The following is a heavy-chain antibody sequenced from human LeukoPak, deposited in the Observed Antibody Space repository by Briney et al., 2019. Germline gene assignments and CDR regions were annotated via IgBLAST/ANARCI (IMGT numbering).Heavy chain of an antibody. J-gene: IGHJ3*02. D-gene: IGHD3-22*01. V-gene: IGHV3-11*06. CDR2: ISPGGRYT. Sequence: GRSLRLSCAASGFTFGDYYLTWIRQAPGKGPECVSHISPGGRYTDYADSVKGRFTISRDNAGNSLFLQMDSLRAEDTAVYYCARDIRSYYDSSAYSPATFDIWGQGTMVTVSS. CDR1: GFTFGDYY. CDR3: ARDIRSYYDSSAYSPATFDI.